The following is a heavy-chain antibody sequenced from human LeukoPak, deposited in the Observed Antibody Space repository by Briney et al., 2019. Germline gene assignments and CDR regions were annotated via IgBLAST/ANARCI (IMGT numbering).Heavy chain of an antibody. J-gene: IGHJ3*02. CDR1: GFTFSSYW. D-gene: IGHD3-22*01. CDR2: IKQDGSEK. V-gene: IGHV3-7*01. CDR3: ARAKIYYYDTRDAFDI. Sequence: GGSLRLSCAASGFTFSSYWMSWVRQAPGKGLEWVANIKQDGSEKYYVDSGKGRFTISRDNAKNSLYLQMNSLRAEDTAVYYCARAKIYYYDTRDAFDIWGQGTMVTVSS.